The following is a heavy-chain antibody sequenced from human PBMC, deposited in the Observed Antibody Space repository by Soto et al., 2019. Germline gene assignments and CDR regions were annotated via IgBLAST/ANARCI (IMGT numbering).Heavy chain of an antibody. CDR3: ARRSMARDRTTYYYYMAV. Sequence: PGGSLRLSCAASGFTFSSYGMHWVRQAPGKGLEWVAVIWYDGSNKYYADSVKGRFTISRDNSKNTLYLQMNSLRAEDTAVYYCARRSMARDRTTYYYYMAVWVKGTTVTVSS. D-gene: IGHD2-21*02. J-gene: IGHJ6*03. V-gene: IGHV3-33*01. CDR2: IWYDGSNK. CDR1: GFTFSSYG.